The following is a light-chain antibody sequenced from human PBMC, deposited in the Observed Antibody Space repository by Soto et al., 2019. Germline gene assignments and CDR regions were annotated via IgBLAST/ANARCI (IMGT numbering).Light chain of an antibody. Sequence: EIVLTQSPGTLSLSPGERATLSCRTSQSTTYLAWYQQKPGQAPRLLIYGASGRDSGIPDRFSGSGSGTDFTLTVSRVEPEDFAVYFCHQRYNWPRVTFGQGTRLEIK. CDR2: GAS. J-gene: IGKJ5*01. V-gene: IGKV3D-20*02. CDR1: QSTTY. CDR3: HQRYNWPRVT.